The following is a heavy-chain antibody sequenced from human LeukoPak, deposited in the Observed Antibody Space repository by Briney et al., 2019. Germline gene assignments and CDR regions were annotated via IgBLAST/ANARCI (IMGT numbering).Heavy chain of an antibody. V-gene: IGHV3-23*01. J-gene: IGHJ5*02. CDR2: ISNSGGST. CDR3: AKGYYSQFAP. CDR1: GFTFSSYA. D-gene: IGHD2-15*01. Sequence: GVPLRLSCAASGFTFSSYAMSWVRQAPGKGLEGVSAISNSGGSTYYADFVKGRFTFARNNSKNTLHLQMNIMRCQDTAVYHCAKGYYSQFAPWGQGTLVTVSS.